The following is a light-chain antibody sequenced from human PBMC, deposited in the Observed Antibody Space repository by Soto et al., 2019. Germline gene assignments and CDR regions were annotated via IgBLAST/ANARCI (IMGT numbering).Light chain of an antibody. CDR3: QSYDSSLGGLVV. V-gene: IGLV1-40*01. CDR1: SSNIGAGYD. Sequence: QSVLTQPPSVSGAPGQRVTLSCTGSSSNIGAGYDVHWYREFPGRSPQFLIHQNSNRPSGVPDRFSGSRIGASASLAITGLQIEDEADYYCQSYDSSLGGLVVFGGGTKLTVL. J-gene: IGLJ2*01. CDR2: QNS.